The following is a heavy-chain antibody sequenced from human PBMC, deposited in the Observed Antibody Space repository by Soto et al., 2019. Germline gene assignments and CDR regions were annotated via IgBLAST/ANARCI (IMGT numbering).Heavy chain of an antibody. V-gene: IGHV4-39*07. D-gene: IGHD1-26*01. CDR2: INHSGST. Sequence: PSETLSLTCTVSGDSISSSSHYWGWIRQPPGKGLEWIGSINHSGSTNYNPSLKSRVTISVDTSKNQFSLKLSSVTAADTAVYYCAREEVVTDSGSYGGEEQWGRGTLVTVSS. CDR1: GDSISSSSHY. J-gene: IGHJ4*02. CDR3: AREEVVTDSGSYGGEEQ.